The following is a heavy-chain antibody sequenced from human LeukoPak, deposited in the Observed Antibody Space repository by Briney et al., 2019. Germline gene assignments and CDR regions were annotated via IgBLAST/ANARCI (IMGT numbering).Heavy chain of an antibody. CDR1: GYTFTSYG. CDR2: IIPIFGTA. Sequence: SVKVSCKASGYTFTSYGISWVRQAPGQGLEWMGGIIPIFGTANYAQKFQGRVTITTDESTSTAYMELSSLRSEDTAVYYCARATALYDSSGYYNWFDPWGQGTLVTVSS. D-gene: IGHD3-22*01. CDR3: ARATALYDSSGYYNWFDP. J-gene: IGHJ5*02. V-gene: IGHV1-69*05.